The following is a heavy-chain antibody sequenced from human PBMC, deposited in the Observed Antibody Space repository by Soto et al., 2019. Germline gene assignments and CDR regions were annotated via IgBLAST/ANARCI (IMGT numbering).Heavy chain of an antibody. V-gene: IGHV5-10-1*01. CDR2: IDPSDSYT. CDR1: GYSFTSYW. Sequence: GESLKISCKGSGYSFTSYWIGWVRQMPGKGLERMGRIDPSDSYTNYSPCFQGHVTISADKSISTAYLQWSSLKASDTAMYYCARHIAVVVDTPFDPWGQGTLVSVSS. CDR3: ARHIAVVVDTPFDP. J-gene: IGHJ5*02. D-gene: IGHD2-15*01.